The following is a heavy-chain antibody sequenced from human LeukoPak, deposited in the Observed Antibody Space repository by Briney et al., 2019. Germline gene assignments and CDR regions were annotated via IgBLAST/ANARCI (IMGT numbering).Heavy chain of an antibody. J-gene: IGHJ5*02. CDR1: GLTLSGYW. CDR3: ARESLLWEDPGGFDP. D-gene: IGHD3-10*01. V-gene: IGHV3-7*01. Sequence: GGSLRLSCAASGLTLSGYWMSWVRQAPGKGLEWVANIKQDGSEKYYVDSVRGRFTISRDNAKNSLCLQMNSLRAEDTAVYYCARESLLWEDPGGFDPWGQGTLVTVSS. CDR2: IKQDGSEK.